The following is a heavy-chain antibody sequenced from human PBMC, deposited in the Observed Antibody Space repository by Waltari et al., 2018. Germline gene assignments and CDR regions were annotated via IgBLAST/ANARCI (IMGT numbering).Heavy chain of an antibody. CDR1: GGSISSHY. V-gene: IGHV4-59*11. J-gene: IGHJ3*02. CDR3: AREPRRVRDAFDI. D-gene: IGHD6-6*01. CDR2: IYYSGST. Sequence: QVQLQESGPGLVKPSETLSLTCTVSGGSISSHYWSWIRQPPGKGLEWIGYIYYSGSTNYNPSLKSRVTISVDTSKNQFSLKLSSVTAADTAVYYCAREPRRVRDAFDIWGQGTMVIVSS.